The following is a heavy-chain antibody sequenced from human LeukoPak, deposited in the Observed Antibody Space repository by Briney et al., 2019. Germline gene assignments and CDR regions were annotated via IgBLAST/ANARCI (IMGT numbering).Heavy chain of an antibody. V-gene: IGHV3-7*01. Sequence: GGSLRLSCAASGFTFSSYWMTWGRQAPGKGLEWVANIRQDGSEKNYVDSVKGRFTISRDNAKNSLYLQMNSLRVEDTAVYFCMRQIRAYFFGHWGQGTLVTVSS. CDR3: MRQIRAYFFGH. D-gene: IGHD3-3*01. CDR2: IRQDGSEK. J-gene: IGHJ1*01. CDR1: GFTFSSYW.